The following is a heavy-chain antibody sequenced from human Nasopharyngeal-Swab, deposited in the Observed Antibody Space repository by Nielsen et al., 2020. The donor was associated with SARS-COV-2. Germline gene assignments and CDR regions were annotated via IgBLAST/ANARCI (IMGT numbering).Heavy chain of an antibody. CDR3: ARHERYGDYYYYGMDV. Sequence: SATLSLTCTVSGGSISSYYWSWIRQPPGKGLEWIGYIYYSGSTNYNPSLKSRVTISVDTSKNQFSLKLSSVTAADTAVYYRARHERYGDYYYYGMDVWCQGTTVTVSS. D-gene: IGHD4-17*01. V-gene: IGHV4-59*08. J-gene: IGHJ6*02. CDR2: IYYSGST. CDR1: GGSISSYY.